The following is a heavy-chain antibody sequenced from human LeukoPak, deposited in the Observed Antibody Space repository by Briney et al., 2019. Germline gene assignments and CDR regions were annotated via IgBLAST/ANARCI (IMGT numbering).Heavy chain of an antibody. J-gene: IGHJ4*02. CDR1: GFTFSSYA. D-gene: IGHD2-15*01. CDR3: ARAVGDYFDY. Sequence: GGSLRLSCAASGFTFSSYAMSWVRQAPGKGLEWVANIMQDGSEKYYVDSVKGRFTISRDNAKNSLYLQMNSLRAEDTAVYYCARAVGDYFDYWGQGTLVTVSS. CDR2: IMQDGSEK. V-gene: IGHV3-7*03.